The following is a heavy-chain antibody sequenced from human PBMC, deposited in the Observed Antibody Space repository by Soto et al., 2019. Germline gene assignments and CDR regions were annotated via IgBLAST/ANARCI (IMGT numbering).Heavy chain of an antibody. Sequence: QVQLVQSGAEVKKPGSSVTFSCKASGGTFSSYTISWVRQAPGQGLEWMGGIIPIFGTANYAQKFQGRVTITADESTSTAYMELSSLRSEDTAVYYCARGNHRWLQLWYFDLLGRGTLVTVS. D-gene: IGHD5-12*01. CDR1: GGTFSSYT. CDR3: ARGNHRWLQLWYFDL. V-gene: IGHV1-69*12. J-gene: IGHJ2*01. CDR2: IIPIFGTA.